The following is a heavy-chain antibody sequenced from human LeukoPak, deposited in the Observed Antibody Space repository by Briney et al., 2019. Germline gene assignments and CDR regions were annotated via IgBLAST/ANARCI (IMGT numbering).Heavy chain of an antibody. CDR2: IWYDGSNK. Sequence: PGRSLRLSCAASGFTFSSYGMHWVRQAPGKGLEWVAVIWYDGSNKYYADSVKGRFTISRDNSKNTLYLQMNSLRAEDTAVYYCAGDNQWLTDAFDIWGQGTMVTVSS. V-gene: IGHV3-33*01. CDR3: AGDNQWLTDAFDI. CDR1: GFTFSSYG. J-gene: IGHJ3*02. D-gene: IGHD6-19*01.